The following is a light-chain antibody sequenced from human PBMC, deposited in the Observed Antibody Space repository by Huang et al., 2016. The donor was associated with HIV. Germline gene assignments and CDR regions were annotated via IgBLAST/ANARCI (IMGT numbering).Light chain of an antibody. CDR3: QQYYLYPWT. Sequence: AIRITQSPSSLSASTGDRVTITCRASQDVSNYLAWYQQKPGRAPNLVMYSASTLQGGVPSRFSGNESATDFSLTINCLQSEDFATYYCQQYYLYPWTFGQGTKVEI. CDR1: QDVSNY. CDR2: SAS. J-gene: IGKJ1*01. V-gene: IGKV1-8*01.